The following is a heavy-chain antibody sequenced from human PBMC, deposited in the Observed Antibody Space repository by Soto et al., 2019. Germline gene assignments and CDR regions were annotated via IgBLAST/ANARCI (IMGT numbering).Heavy chain of an antibody. Sequence: EVQLLESGGGLAQPGGSLKLSCVASGFTFSNYAMTWVRQAPGKGLEWVSAISSSGAGSYYADSVKGRFTISRDNSKNTLYLQMNSLRTEDTAVYYCVKEVPAPMGDYYDYWGQGNLVTVSS. CDR2: ISSSGAGS. D-gene: IGHD2-2*01. V-gene: IGHV3-23*01. CDR1: GFTFSNYA. CDR3: VKEVPAPMGDYYDY. J-gene: IGHJ4*02.